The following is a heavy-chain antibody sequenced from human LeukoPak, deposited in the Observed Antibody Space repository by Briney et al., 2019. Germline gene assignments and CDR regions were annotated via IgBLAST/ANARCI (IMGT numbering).Heavy chain of an antibody. CDR3: AREDQYNTFDY. V-gene: IGHV3-7*01. Sequence: GGSLRLSCAASGPSFSNYWMSWVRQSPGKGLEWVANIKQSGGEKYYVDSVKGRFTISRDNAKNSLYLQMNSLRVDDTAVYFCAREDQYNTFDYWGQGTLVTVSS. J-gene: IGHJ4*02. D-gene: IGHD1-14*01. CDR2: IKQSGGEK. CDR1: GPSFSNYW.